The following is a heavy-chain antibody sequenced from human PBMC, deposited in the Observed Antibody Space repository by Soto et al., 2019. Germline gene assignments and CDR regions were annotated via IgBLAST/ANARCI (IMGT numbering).Heavy chain of an antibody. D-gene: IGHD6-13*01. CDR1: GGSISSYY. CDR3: ARALSSAAGLYFDY. V-gene: IGHV4-4*07. J-gene: IGHJ4*02. CDR2: IHTTENT. Sequence: SETLSLTCTVSGGSISSYYWSWLRQPAGKGLEWIGRIHTTENTNYNPSLKSRVTMSVDTSNNQFSLRLSSLAAADTAVYYCARALSSAAGLYFDYWGQGTLVTVSS.